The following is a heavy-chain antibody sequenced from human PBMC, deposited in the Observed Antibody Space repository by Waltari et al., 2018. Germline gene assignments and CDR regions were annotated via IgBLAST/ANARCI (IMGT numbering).Heavy chain of an antibody. Sequence: QVQLQESGPGLVKPSGTLSLTCTVSGDSISNNFFWSWVRQSPGKGLEWIGQVHQSGVSNYNPSLESRVTVSMDTSKNQFSLTMTSVTAADTAIYYCAGDRGRGLYLDSWGQGTLVTVSP. D-gene: IGHD2-15*01. V-gene: IGHV4-4*02. CDR2: VHQSGVS. J-gene: IGHJ4*02. CDR3: AGDRGRGLYLDS. CDR1: GDSISNNFF.